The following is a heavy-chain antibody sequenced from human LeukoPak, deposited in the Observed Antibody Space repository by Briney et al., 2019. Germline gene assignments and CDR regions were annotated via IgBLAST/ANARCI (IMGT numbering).Heavy chain of an antibody. CDR3: AISYFDSYFDY. CDR2: ISGGGGST. J-gene: IGHJ4*02. D-gene: IGHD3-9*01. CDR1: GFTFDDYA. Sequence: GGSLRLSCAASGFTFDDYAMHWVRQAPGKGLEWVSTISGGGGSTDYADSVKGRFTISRDNSKNTLYLQMNSLRAEDTAVYYCAISYFDSYFDYWGQGTLVTVSS. V-gene: IGHV3-23*01.